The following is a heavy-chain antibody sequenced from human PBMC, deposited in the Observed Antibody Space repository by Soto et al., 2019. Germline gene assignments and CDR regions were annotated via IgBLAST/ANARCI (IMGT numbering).Heavy chain of an antibody. V-gene: IGHV1-69*06. J-gene: IGHJ4*02. D-gene: IGHD2-21*02. CDR1: GGTFSSYA. CDR2: IIPIFGTA. CDR3: ASGGNSLSWYFDY. Sequence: GASVKVSCKASGGTFSSYAISWVRQAPGQGLEWMGGIIPIFGTANYAQKFQGRVTITADKSTSTAYMELSSLRSEDTAVYYCASGGNSLSWYFDYWGQGTLVTVSS.